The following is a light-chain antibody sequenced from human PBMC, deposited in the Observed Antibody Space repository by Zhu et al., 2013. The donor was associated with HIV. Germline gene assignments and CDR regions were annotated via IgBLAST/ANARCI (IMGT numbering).Light chain of an antibody. V-gene: IGKV1-39*01. CDR1: QDVNTY. CDR2: SSS. J-gene: IGKJ5*01. Sequence: DIQMTQSPSSLSASVGDRVTITCRASQDVNTYVNWYQQKPGQVPKLLIYSSSTLQSGVPSRFSGGGSGTDFTLTISSLQAEDFATYYCQQTYITPITFGQGTRLEIK. CDR3: QQTYITPIT.